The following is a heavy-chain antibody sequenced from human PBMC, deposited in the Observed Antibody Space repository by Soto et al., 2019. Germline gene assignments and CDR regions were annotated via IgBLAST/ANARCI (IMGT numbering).Heavy chain of an antibody. CDR2: IFHSGDA. Sequence: QPQLQESGSRLVKPSETLSLTCSVSGATVNGGSHSWTWIRQPPGKGREWSGYIFHSGDAFYKPSLSSRATISGASSKNQFFLHLTSVTAAETAVYFCANLPRGYGDYAADSWGQGTLVTVSS. V-gene: IGHV4-30-2*01. J-gene: IGHJ4*02. CDR3: ANLPRGYGDYAADS. CDR1: GATVNGGSHS. D-gene: IGHD4-17*01.